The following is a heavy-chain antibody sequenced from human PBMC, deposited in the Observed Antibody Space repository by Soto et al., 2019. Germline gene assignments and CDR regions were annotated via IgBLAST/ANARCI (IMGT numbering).Heavy chain of an antibody. Sequence: ASVKVSCSASGGTFSSYAISWGRQAPEQGLEWMGVIIPIFGTANCAQKFQGRVTITADESTSTAYMELSRMRSDDTAVHSCASTSYTDLTYDFWRGPGDYWAQGTLVTVSS. J-gene: IGHJ4*02. D-gene: IGHD3-3*01. CDR2: IIPIFGTA. V-gene: IGHV1-69*13. CDR3: ASTSYTDLTYDFWRGPGDY. CDR1: GGTFSSYA.